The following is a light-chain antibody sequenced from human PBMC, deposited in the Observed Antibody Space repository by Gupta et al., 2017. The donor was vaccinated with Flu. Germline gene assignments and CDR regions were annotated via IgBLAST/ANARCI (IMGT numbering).Light chain of an antibody. J-gene: IGKJ1*01. V-gene: IGKV2-30*01. Sequence: VTLVKPASIDCSTSQGRVYRGGEKYLNWFQQKPGKAPRRLIYKASNRDCGVPDRFSGSGYGTDFTLKISNGEAEDFGVYYCKQCYHWPRTFGQGTKVEIK. CDR3: KQCYHWPRT. CDR1: QGRVYRGGEKY. CDR2: KAS.